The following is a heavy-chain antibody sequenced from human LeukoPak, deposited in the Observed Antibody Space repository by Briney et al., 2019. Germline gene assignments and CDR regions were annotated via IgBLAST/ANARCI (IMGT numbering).Heavy chain of an antibody. CDR2: IRYDGSNK. D-gene: IGHD5-12*01. J-gene: IGHJ4*02. V-gene: IGHV3-30*02. Sequence: PGGSLRLSCAASGFTFSSYGMHWVRQAPGKGLEWVAFIRYDGSNKYYADSVKGRFTISRDNSKNTLYLQMNSLRAEDTAVYYCAKDRGYSGFALDYWGQGNLVTVSS. CDR1: GFTFSSYG. CDR3: AKDRGYSGFALDY.